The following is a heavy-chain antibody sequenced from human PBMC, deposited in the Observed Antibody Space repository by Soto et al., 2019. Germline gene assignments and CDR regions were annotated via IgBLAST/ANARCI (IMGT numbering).Heavy chain of an antibody. Sequence: GGSLRLSCAASGFTFSSYAMSWVRQAPGKGLEWVSAISGSGGSPYYADSVKGRFTISRDNSKNTLYLQMNSLRAEDTAVYYCAKAFYDSSGFDSWGLGTLVTVS. CDR2: ISGSGGSP. CDR3: AKAFYDSSGFDS. J-gene: IGHJ5*01. D-gene: IGHD3-22*01. V-gene: IGHV3-23*01. CDR1: GFTFSSYA.